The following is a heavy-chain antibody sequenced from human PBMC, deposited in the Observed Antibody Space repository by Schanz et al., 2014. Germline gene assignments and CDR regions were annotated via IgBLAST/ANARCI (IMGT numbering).Heavy chain of an antibody. CDR1: EFTFSTDA. CDR2: ISGSGGST. V-gene: IGHV3-23*04. D-gene: IGHD1-26*01. J-gene: IGHJ4*02. Sequence: VQLVESGGGVVQPGGSLRLSCAASEFTFSTDAMSWVRQAPGMGLEWVSAISGSGGSTYYADSVKGRFTISRDNSKNTLYLQMNSLRAEDTAVYYCARSRSGFYFDYWGQGTLVTVSS. CDR3: ARSRSGFYFDY.